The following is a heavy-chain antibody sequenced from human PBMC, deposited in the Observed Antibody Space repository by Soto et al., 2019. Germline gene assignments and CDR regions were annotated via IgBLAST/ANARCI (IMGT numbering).Heavy chain of an antibody. CDR1: GGSISSGGYS. V-gene: IGHV4-30-2*01. J-gene: IGHJ6*02. CDR3: ARGSWYYYGMDV. Sequence: SETLSLTCAVSGGSISSGGYSWSWIRQPPGKGLEWIGYMYHSGSTYYNPSLKSRVTISRDRSKNQFSLKLSSVTAADTAVYYCARGSWYYYGMDVWGQGTTVTVSS. CDR2: MYHSGST. D-gene: IGHD6-13*01.